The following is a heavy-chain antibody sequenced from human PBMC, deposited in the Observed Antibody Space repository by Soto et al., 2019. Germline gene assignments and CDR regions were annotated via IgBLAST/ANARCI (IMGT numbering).Heavy chain of an antibody. J-gene: IGHJ4*02. CDR1: GFTFSDYY. D-gene: IGHD3-10*01. CDR2: ISSSGSTI. Sequence: GGSLRLSCAASGFTFSDYYMSWLRQAPGKGLEWVSYISSSGSTIYYADSVKGRFTISRDNAKNSLYLQMNSLRAEDTAVYYCARDVGYYGSGSYGPLGYWDQGTLVTVSS. CDR3: ARDVGYYGSGSYGPLGY. V-gene: IGHV3-11*01.